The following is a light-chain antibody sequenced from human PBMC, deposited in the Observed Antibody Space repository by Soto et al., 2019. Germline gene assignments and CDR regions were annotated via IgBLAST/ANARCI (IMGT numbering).Light chain of an antibody. V-gene: IGKV3-20*01. CDR1: QSVTSRY. Sequence: EIVLTQSPGTLSLSPGARATLSCKASQSVTSRYFAWYQQKPGQAPRLLIYGASSRSTGSPDRFSGSGSGTAFTLPISSLEPHDFAVYFCQQYNNTPDYTFGQGTKLEIK. J-gene: IGKJ2*01. CDR3: QQYNNTPDYT. CDR2: GAS.